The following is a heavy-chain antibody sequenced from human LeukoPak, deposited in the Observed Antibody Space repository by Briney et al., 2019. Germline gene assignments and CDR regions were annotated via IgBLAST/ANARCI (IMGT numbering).Heavy chain of an antibody. J-gene: IGHJ5*02. D-gene: IGHD3-22*01. V-gene: IGHV4-31*03. CDR2: IYYSGST. CDR1: GGSISSGGYY. CDR3: ARGGYYYDSSGYYFSWFDP. Sequence: PSQTLSLTCTVSGGSISSGGYYWSWIRQHPGKGLEWIGYIYYSGSTYYNPSLKSRVTISVDTFKNQFSLKLSSVTAADTTVYYCARGGYYYDSSGYYFSWFDPWGQGTLVTVSS.